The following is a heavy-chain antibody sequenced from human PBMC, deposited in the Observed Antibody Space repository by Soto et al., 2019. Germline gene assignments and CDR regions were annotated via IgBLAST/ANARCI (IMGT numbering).Heavy chain of an antibody. D-gene: IGHD3-10*01. Sequence: QVQLQQWGAGLLKPSETLSLTCAVYGGSFSGYYWSWIRQPPGKGLEWIGEINHSGSTNYNPSLKSRVPISVDTSKNQFSLKLSSVTAADTAVYYCASRITMVRGGGWFDPWGQGTLVTVSS. V-gene: IGHV4-34*01. CDR1: GGSFSGYY. J-gene: IGHJ5*02. CDR3: ASRITMVRGGGWFDP. CDR2: INHSGST.